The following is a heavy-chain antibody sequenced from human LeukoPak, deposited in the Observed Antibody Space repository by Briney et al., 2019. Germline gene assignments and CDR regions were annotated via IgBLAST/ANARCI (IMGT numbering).Heavy chain of an antibody. CDR3: ARDHHRRLYDSQARDTFDI. V-gene: IGHV3-23*01. CDR1: GFSFSSHG. CDR2: IIGGAGST. J-gene: IGHJ3*02. Sequence: GGSLRLSCAASGFSFSSHGMSWVRQAPGKGLEWVSGIIGGAGSTYYADSVKGRFTISRDNAKNSLYLQMNSLRAEDTAVYYCARDHHRRLYDSQARDTFDIWGQGTMVTVSS. D-gene: IGHD3-22*01.